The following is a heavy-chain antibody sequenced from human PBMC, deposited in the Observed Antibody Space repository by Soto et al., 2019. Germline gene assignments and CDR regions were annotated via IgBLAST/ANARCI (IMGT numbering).Heavy chain of an antibody. Sequence: ESGGGLVQPGRSLRLACAASGFTFDQYTMHWVRQAPGKGLEWVSSITWHSGTIGYADSVKGRFTISRDNAKKSLYLQMNSLRGEDTALYYCAKAMITFGDFNYYYMDVWGNGTTVTVSS. CDR3: AKAMITFGDFNYYYMDV. J-gene: IGHJ6*03. CDR1: GFTFDQYT. D-gene: IGHD3-16*01. CDR2: ITWHSGTI. V-gene: IGHV3-9*01.